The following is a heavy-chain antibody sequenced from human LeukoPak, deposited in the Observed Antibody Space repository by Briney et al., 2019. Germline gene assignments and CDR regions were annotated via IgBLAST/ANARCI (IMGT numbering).Heavy chain of an antibody. CDR2: LYHTGSV. Sequence: SETLSLTCTVSIYSISSAYYWGWIRQPPGKGLEWLGSLYHTGSVYYNPSLKGRVAISLDTSKNQFSLKLTSVTAADTAVYYCVPAFENSGHQRDFYNMDVWGKGTTVTVSS. V-gene: IGHV4-38-2*02. CDR1: IYSISSAYY. D-gene: IGHD3-10*01. J-gene: IGHJ6*03. CDR3: VPAFENSGHQRDFYNMDV.